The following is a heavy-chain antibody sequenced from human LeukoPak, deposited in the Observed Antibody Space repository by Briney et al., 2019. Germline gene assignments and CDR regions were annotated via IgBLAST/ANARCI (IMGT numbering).Heavy chain of an antibody. CDR1: GFSFATYA. J-gene: IGHJ4*02. D-gene: IGHD2/OR15-2a*01. CDR3: ARGTTYD. V-gene: IGHV3-30*04. CDR2: ISYDGSNK. Sequence: PGGSLRLSCAASGFSFATYAMTWVRQAPGKGLEWVAVISYDGSNKYYADSVKGRFTISRDNSKNTLYLQMNSLRAEDTAVYYCARGTTYDWGQGTLVTVSS.